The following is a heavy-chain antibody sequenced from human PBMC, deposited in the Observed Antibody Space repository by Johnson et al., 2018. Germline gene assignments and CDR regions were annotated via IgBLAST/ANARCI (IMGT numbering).Heavy chain of an antibody. J-gene: IGHJ1*01. D-gene: IGHD3-22*01. CDR2: ISSSSSYI. CDR1: GFTFSSYS. V-gene: IGHV3-21*01. CDR3: ARDVPDSSGYSFQH. Sequence: QLVESGGGLVKPGGSLRLSCAASGFTFSSYSMNWVRQAPGKGLEWVSSISSSSSYIYYADSVKGRFTISRDNAKNSLYLQMNSLGAEDTAVYYCARDVPDSSGYSFQHWGQGTLVTVSS.